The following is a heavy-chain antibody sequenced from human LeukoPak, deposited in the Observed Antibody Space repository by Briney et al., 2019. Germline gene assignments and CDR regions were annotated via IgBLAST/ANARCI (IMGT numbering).Heavy chain of an antibody. V-gene: IGHV5-10-1*01. CDR3: ARLPLRLTGYYRFPLDY. D-gene: IGHD3-9*01. CDR2: IDPSDSYT. J-gene: IGHJ4*02. CDR1: GYSFTSYW. Sequence: SGESLKISCKGSGYSFTSYWISWVRQMPGEGLEWMGRIDPSDSYTNYSPSFQGHVTISADKSISTAYLRWSSLKASDTAMYYCARLPLRLTGYYRFPLDYWGQGTLVTVSS.